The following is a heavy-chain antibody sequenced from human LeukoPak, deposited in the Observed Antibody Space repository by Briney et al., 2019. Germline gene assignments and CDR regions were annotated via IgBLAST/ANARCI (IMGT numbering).Heavy chain of an antibody. Sequence: GGSLRLSCAASGFTFSSYAMHWVRQAPGKGLEWVAVISYDGSNKYYADSVKGRFTISRDNSKNTLYLQMNSLRAEDTAVYYCARHQGSGWYQIWFDPWGQGTLVTVSS. CDR2: ISYDGSNK. V-gene: IGHV3-30-3*01. CDR3: ARHQGSGWYQIWFDP. J-gene: IGHJ5*02. D-gene: IGHD6-19*01. CDR1: GFTFSSYA.